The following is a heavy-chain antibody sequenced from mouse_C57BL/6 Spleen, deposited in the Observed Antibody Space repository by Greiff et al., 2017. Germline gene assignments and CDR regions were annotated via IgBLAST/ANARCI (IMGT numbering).Heavy chain of an antibody. D-gene: IGHD1-1*01. J-gene: IGHJ4*01. Sequence: EVKLMESGPGLVKPSQSLSLTCSVTGYSITSGYYWYWIRQFPGNKLEWMGYISYDGSNNYKPSLKNRISITRYKSKNQFFLKLKSVATEDTATYACSRAGSSYDCYAMDYWGQGTSVTVSS. V-gene: IGHV3-6*01. CDR3: SRAGSSYDCYAMDY. CDR1: GYSITSGYY. CDR2: ISYDGSN.